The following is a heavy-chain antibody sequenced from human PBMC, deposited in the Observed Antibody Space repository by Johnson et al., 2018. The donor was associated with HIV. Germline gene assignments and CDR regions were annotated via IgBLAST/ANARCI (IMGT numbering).Heavy chain of an antibody. CDR3: AKSTQASILRESGPYGAFDI. D-gene: IGHD3-10*01. Sequence: QVQLVESGGGVVQPGRSLRLSCAASGFTFSSYAMHWVRQAPGKGLEWVAVISYDGNNKSSADSVKGRFTISRDNSKTTLYLQMNSLRVEDTAASYCAKSTQASILRESGPYGAFDIRGQGTMVTVSS. CDR1: GFTFSSYA. V-gene: IGHV3-30*18. CDR2: ISYDGNNK. J-gene: IGHJ3*02.